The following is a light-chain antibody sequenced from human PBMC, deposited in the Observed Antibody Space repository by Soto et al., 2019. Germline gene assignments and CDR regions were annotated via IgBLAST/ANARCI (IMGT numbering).Light chain of an antibody. CDR1: TSDVGNYKL. Sequence: QSALSQPASVSGSPGQSITISCTGTTSDVGNYKLVSWFQQLPGNAPQLIIFDVTNRPAGISIRFSGSKSGNTASLTISGLLAEDEADYYCSSYAGSSSYVFGTGTKVTVL. J-gene: IGLJ1*01. CDR2: DVT. CDR3: SSYAGSSSYV. V-gene: IGLV2-23*02.